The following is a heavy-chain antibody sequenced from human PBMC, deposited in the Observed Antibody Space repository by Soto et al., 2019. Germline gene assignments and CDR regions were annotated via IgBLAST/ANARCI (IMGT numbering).Heavy chain of an antibody. CDR2: IYYSGST. CDR1: GGCISSYY. V-gene: IGHV4-59*01. CDR3: ARDHGLLGAFDI. D-gene: IGHD2-15*01. Sequence: PSETLSLACTVCGGCISSYYWSWIRQPPGKGLEWIGYIYYSGSTNYNPSLKSRVTISVDTSKNQFSLKLRSVTATDTAVYYCARDHGLLGAFDIWGQGTMVTVSS. J-gene: IGHJ3*02.